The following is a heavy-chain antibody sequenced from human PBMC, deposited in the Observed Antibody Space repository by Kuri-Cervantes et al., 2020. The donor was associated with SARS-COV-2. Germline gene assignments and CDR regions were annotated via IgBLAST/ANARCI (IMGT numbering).Heavy chain of an antibody. D-gene: IGHD3/OR15-3a*01. CDR3: ARLVRSSGLGY. V-gene: IGHV4-59*08. J-gene: IGHJ4*02. CDR1: GGSISSYY. CDR2: IYYSGST. Sequence: SETLSLTCTVSGGSISSYYWSWIRQPPGKGLEWIGYIYYSGSTNYNPSLKSRVTISVDTSKNQFSLKLSSVTAADTAVYYCARLVRSSGLGYWGQGTLVTVS.